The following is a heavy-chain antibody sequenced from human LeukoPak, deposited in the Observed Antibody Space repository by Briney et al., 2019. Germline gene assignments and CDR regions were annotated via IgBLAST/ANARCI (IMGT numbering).Heavy chain of an antibody. CDR2: IYSGGST. CDR3: ANYGAITRKYYFDY. Sequence: GGSLRLSCAASGFTVSSNYMSWVRQAPGKGLEWVSVIYSGGSTYYADSVKGRFTISRDNSKNTLYLQMNSLRAEDTAVYYCANYGAITRKYYFDYWGQGTLVTVSS. CDR1: GFTVSSNY. V-gene: IGHV3-66*01. D-gene: IGHD3-16*01. J-gene: IGHJ4*02.